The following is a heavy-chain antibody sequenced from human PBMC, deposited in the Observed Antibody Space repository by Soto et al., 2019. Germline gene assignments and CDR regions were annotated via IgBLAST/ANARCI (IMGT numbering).Heavy chain of an antibody. V-gene: IGHV6-1*01. J-gene: IGHJ5*02. CDR2: AYYRSKWYN. CDR3: AREVRQCPVREDWFDP. CDR1: GDSVSSNSAA. D-gene: IGHD6-19*01. Sequence: SQTLSLTCAISGDSVSSNSAAWNWIRQSPSRGLEWLGRAYYRSKWYNDYAVSVKRRITINPDTSQNQFSLQLNSVTPKDTAVYYRAREVRQCPVREDWFDPWGQGPLVTVSS.